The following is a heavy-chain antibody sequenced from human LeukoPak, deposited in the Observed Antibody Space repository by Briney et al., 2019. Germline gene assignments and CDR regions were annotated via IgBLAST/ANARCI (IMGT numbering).Heavy chain of an antibody. CDR2: IIPIFGTA. J-gene: IGHJ4*02. D-gene: IGHD4-11*01. Sequence: EASVKVSCKASGGTFSSYAISWVRQAPGQGLEWMGGIIPIFGTANYAQKFQGRVTITADKSTSTAYMELRSLRSDDTAVYYCARFFLGPKGIRHFYEMTTEKAAFDYWGQGTLVTVSS. CDR3: ARFFLGPKGIRHFYEMTTEKAAFDY. CDR1: GGTFSSYA. V-gene: IGHV1-69*06.